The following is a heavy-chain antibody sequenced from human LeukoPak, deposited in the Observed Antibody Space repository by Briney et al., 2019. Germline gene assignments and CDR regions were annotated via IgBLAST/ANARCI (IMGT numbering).Heavy chain of an antibody. J-gene: IGHJ6*03. CDR3: ARDPYSGSYSAYYYYYMDV. CDR2: IFYSGST. CDR1: GGSISTSNYY. D-gene: IGHD1-26*01. Sequence: SETLSLTCTVSGGSISTSNYYWGWTRQPPGKGLEWIGNIFYSGSTYYSPSLRSRVTISLDTSRNQFSLKLNSVTAADTAVYYCARDPYSGSYSAYYYYYMDVWGKGTTVTVSS. V-gene: IGHV4-39*07.